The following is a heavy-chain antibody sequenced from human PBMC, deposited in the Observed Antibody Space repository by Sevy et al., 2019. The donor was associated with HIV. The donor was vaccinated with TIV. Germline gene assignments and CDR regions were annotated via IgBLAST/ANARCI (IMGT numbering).Heavy chain of an antibody. J-gene: IGHJ5*02. CDR3: ARVIAAAGTRWFDP. CDR2: IYYSGST. V-gene: IGHV4-59*13. Sequence: SETLSLTCTVSGGSISSYYWSWIRQPPGKGLEWLGYIYYSGSTNYNPSLKSRVTISVDTSKNQFSLKLSSVTAADTAVYYCARVIAAAGTRWFDPWGQGTLVTVSS. D-gene: IGHD6-13*01. CDR1: GGSISSYY.